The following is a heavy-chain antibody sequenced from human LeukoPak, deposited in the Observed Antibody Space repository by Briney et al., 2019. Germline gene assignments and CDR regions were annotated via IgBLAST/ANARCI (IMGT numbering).Heavy chain of an antibody. Sequence: GASVKVSCKASGGTFISYGISWVRQAPGQGLEWMGWISAYNGNTYYAQNFQGRVTMTADTSTSTAYMEVRSLRSDDTAVYYCARLSPPIASFCSGGTCYSGGFDPWGQGTLVTVSS. V-gene: IGHV1-18*01. CDR1: GGTFISYG. J-gene: IGHJ5*02. CDR2: ISAYNGNT. CDR3: ARLSPPIASFCSGGTCYSGGFDP. D-gene: IGHD2-15*01.